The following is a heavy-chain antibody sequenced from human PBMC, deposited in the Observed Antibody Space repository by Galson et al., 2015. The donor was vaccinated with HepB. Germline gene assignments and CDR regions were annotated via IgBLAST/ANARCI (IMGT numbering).Heavy chain of an antibody. Sequence: PLRLTCAASGFTFSPYVMHWVRQAPGKGLEWVAVISYDGVTKHYVDSMKGRFTISRDNSKDTLYLQMNSLRADDSAVYYCVRTDYGDYEYWGQGSLVLVSS. CDR2: ISYDGVTK. CDR3: VRTDYGDYEY. V-gene: IGHV3-30*03. J-gene: IGHJ4*02. D-gene: IGHD4-17*01. CDR1: GFTFSPYV.